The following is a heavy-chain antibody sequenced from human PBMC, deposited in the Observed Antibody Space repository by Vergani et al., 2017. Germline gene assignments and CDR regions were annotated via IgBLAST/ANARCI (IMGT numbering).Heavy chain of an antibody. D-gene: IGHD4-11*01. CDR2: ISWNSGSI. V-gene: IGHV3-9*01. Sequence: EVQLVESGGGLVQPGRSLRLSCAASGFTFDDYAMHWVRQAPGKGLEWVSGISWNSGSIGYADSVKGRFTISRDNAKNSLYLQMNSLRAEDTALYYCARHREPYSNRPGIEFDYWGQRTLVTVSS. CDR3: ARHREPYSNRPGIEFDY. CDR1: GFTFDDYA. J-gene: IGHJ4*02.